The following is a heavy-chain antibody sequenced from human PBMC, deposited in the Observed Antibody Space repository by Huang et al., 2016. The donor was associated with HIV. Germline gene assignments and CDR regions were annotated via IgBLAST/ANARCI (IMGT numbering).Heavy chain of an antibody. CDR2: INHSGST. V-gene: IGHV4-34*01. CDR3: ARGNFDWLHY. J-gene: IGHJ4*02. Sequence: QVQLQQWGAGLLKPSETLSLPCAVYGGSFSGYYWSGIRQPPGKGMEWIGEINHSGSTNNNPPLKSRVTISVDTSKNQFSLKLSAVTAADTAGYYCARGNFDWLHYWGQGTLVTVSS. CDR1: GGSFSGYY. D-gene: IGHD3-9*01.